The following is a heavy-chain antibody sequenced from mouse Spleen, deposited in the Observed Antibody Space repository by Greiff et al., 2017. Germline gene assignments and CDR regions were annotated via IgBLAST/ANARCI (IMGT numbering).Heavy chain of an antibody. V-gene: IGHV5-4*02. CDR2: ISDGGSYT. D-gene: IGHD1-1*01. CDR1: GFTFRDYY. J-gene: IGHJ4*01. Sequence: EVTLVESGGGLVKPGGSLKLSCAASGFTFRDYYMYWVRQTPEKRLEWVATISDGGSYTYYPDSVKGRFTISRDNAKNNLYLQMSSLKSEDTAMYYCARDPHYYGSSYDAMDYWGQGTSVTVSS. CDR3: ARDPHYYGSSYDAMDY.